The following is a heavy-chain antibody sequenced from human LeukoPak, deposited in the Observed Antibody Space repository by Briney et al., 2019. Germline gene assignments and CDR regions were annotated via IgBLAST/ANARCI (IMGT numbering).Heavy chain of an antibody. J-gene: IGHJ4*02. CDR3: ARDLSTTRYYYDSSGYLDY. V-gene: IGHV3-74*01. Sequence: GGSLRLSCAASGLTFSSYWMHWVRQAPGKGLVWVSRINSDGSSTSYADSMKGRFTISRDNAKNTLYLQMNSLRAEDTAVYYCARDLSTTRYYYDSSGYLDYWGQGTLVTVSS. CDR1: GLTFSSYW. CDR2: INSDGSST. D-gene: IGHD3-22*01.